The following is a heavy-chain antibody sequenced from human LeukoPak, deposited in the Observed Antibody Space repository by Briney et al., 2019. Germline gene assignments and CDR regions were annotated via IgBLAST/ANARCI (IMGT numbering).Heavy chain of an antibody. CDR2: ISGSGGNS. V-gene: IGHV3-23*01. J-gene: IGHJ4*02. CDR1: GFTFSSYA. D-gene: IGHD4-23*01. CDR3: AKERQGGNSYGDEAFYFDY. Sequence: PGGSLRLSCAASGFTFSSYAMSWVRQAPGKGLEWVSAISGSGGNSYYADSVRGRFTISRDNSKNTLYLQMHSLRAEDTAIYYCAKERQGGNSYGDEAFYFDYWGQGTLVTVSS.